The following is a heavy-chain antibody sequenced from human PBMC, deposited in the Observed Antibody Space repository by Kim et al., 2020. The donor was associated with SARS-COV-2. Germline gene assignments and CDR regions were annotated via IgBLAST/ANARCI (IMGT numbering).Heavy chain of an antibody. V-gene: IGHV3-30*07. D-gene: IGHD3-22*01. CDR3: ARDGPITMIVVYYYGMDV. J-gene: IGHJ6*02. Sequence: KGRFTISRDNSKNTLYLQMNSLRAEDTAVYYCARDGPITMIVVYYYGMDVWGQGTTVTVSS.